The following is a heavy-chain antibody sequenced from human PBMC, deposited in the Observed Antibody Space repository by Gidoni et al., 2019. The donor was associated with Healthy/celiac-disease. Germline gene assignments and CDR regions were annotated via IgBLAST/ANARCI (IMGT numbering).Heavy chain of an antibody. CDR2: MNPNSGNT. CDR3: ARVTSDIVVVVAAYDAFDI. Sequence: QVQLVQSGAEVKKPGASVKVSFKASGYTFTSYDINWVRQATVQGLEWMGWMNPNSGNTGYAQKFQGRVTMTRNTSISTAYMELSSLRSEDTAVYYCARVTSDIVVVVAAYDAFDIWGQGTMVTVSS. CDR1: GYTFTSYD. D-gene: IGHD2-15*01. V-gene: IGHV1-8*01. J-gene: IGHJ3*02.